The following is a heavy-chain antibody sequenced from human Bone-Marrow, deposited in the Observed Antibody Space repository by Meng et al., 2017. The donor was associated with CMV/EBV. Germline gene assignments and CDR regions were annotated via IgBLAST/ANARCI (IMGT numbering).Heavy chain of an antibody. CDR1: GFTFNTYG. D-gene: IGHD3-3*01. CDR3: AKNGYFGVITPYDALDI. Sequence: LSLTCAASGFTFNTYGMSWVRQAPGKGLEWVSVINSSGDKTFNADSVKGRFTISRDNSKNTLYLQMNSLRVEDTAVYYCAKNGYFGVITPYDALDIWGQGTMVTVSS. CDR2: INSSGDKT. V-gene: IGHV3-23*01. J-gene: IGHJ3*02.